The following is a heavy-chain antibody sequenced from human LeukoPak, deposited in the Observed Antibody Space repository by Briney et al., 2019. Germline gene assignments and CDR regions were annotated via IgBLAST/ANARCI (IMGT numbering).Heavy chain of an antibody. CDR1: GGTFISYD. V-gene: IGHV1-69*04. Sequence: SVKVSCKASGGTFISYDISRVRQAPGQGLEWMGRIIPIFGIANYAQKVQGRVTITADKSTSTAYMELSSLRSEDTAVYYCARYSGYNSFDYWGQGTLVTVSS. CDR3: ARYSGYNSFDY. D-gene: IGHD5-12*01. J-gene: IGHJ4*02. CDR2: IIPIFGIA.